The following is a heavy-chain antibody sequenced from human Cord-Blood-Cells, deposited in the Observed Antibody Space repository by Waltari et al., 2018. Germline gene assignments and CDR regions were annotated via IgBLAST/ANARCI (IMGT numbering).Heavy chain of an antibody. V-gene: IGHV3-9*02. CDR1: GLTSDDFA. CDR2: ISWNSGSI. J-gene: IGHJ3*02. Sequence: EVQLVESGGGLVQPGRSLRLSCAASGLTSDDFAMHWVRQAPGKGLEWVSGISWNSGSIGYADSVKGRFTISRDNAKNSLYLQMNSLRAEDMALYYCAKGTELGINDAFDIWGQGTMVTVSS. D-gene: IGHD7-27*01. CDR3: AKGTELGINDAFDI.